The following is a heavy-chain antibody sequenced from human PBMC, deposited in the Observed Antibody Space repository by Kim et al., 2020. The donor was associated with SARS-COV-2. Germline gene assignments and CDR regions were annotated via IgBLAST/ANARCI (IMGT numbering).Heavy chain of an antibody. CDR3: VRDGHCSGDTCQLDY. Sequence: GGSLRLSCAASGFTFSKYGMHLVRQAPGKGLEWLAAMWYDGTKTYYADSVKGRFTISRDNSKNTLYLQMNSLRAEDTAVYYCVRDGHCSGDTCQLDYWGQGTLVTVST. CDR2: MWYDGTKT. V-gene: IGHV3-33*01. J-gene: IGHJ4*02. CDR1: GFTFSKYG. D-gene: IGHD2-15*01.